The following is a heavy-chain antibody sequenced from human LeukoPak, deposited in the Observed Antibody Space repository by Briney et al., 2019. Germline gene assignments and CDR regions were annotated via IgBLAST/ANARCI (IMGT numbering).Heavy chain of an antibody. J-gene: IGHJ4*02. Sequence: GGSLRLSCAASGFTFDDYVMHWVRQAPGKGLEGVSGITWNSDTIAYADSVKGRFTISRDYAKNSLYLQMNSLRAEDTAVYYCARDHSSSYDYWGQGTLVTVSS. D-gene: IGHD6-13*01. CDR3: ARDHSSSYDY. CDR2: ITWNSDTI. CDR1: GFTFDDYV. V-gene: IGHV3-9*01.